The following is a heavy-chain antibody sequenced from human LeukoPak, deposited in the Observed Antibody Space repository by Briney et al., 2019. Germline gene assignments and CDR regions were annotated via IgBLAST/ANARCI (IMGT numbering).Heavy chain of an antibody. Sequence: GGSLRLSCAASGFTFSSYEMNWVRQAPGKGLEWVSYISSSGSTIYYADSVKGRFTISRDNAKNSLHLQMNSLRAEDTAVYYCARDFFTTGYYYGMDVWGQGTTVTVSS. D-gene: IGHD3-3*01. CDR1: GFTFSSYE. V-gene: IGHV3-48*03. CDR2: ISSSGSTI. J-gene: IGHJ6*02. CDR3: ARDFFTTGYYYGMDV.